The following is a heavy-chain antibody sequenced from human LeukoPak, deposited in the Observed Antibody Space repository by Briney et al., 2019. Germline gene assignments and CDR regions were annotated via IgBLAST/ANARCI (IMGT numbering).Heavy chain of an antibody. CDR3: ARESSGSYYNPQGYMDV. V-gene: IGHV4-4*07. CDR1: GCSISIYY. D-gene: IGHD3-10*01. Sequence: PSETLSLTCTVSGCSISIYYWNWIRQPAGKRLEWIGRIFTSGITNYNPSLKSRVTMSVVTSKNQFSLNLSSVTAADTAVYYCARESSGSYYNPQGYMDVWGKGTTVTVSS. J-gene: IGHJ6*03. CDR2: IFTSGIT.